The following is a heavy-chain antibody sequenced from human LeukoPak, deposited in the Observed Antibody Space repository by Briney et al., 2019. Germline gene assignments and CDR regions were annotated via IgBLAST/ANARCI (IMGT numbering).Heavy chain of an antibody. D-gene: IGHD3-22*01. J-gene: IGHJ4*02. CDR1: GFTFTNAW. CDR2: IYSGGST. Sequence: GGSLRLSCAASGFTFTNAWTNWVRQAPGKGLEWVSVIYSGGSTYYADSVKGRFTISRDNSKNTLYLQMNSLRAEDTAVYYCAREPNYYDSSGYYWDYWGQGTLVTVSS. V-gene: IGHV3-53*01. CDR3: AREPNYYDSSGYYWDY.